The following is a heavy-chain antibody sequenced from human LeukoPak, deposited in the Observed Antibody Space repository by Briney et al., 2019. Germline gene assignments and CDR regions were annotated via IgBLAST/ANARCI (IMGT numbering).Heavy chain of an antibody. CDR2: TYYRSKWYN. Sequence: SQTLSLTCAISGDSVSSNSAAWTWIRQSPSRGLEWLGRTYYRSKWYNDYAVSVKSRITINPDTSKNQFSLQLNSVTPEDTAVYYCARDHPAHDGDYYGMDVWGQGTTVTVSS. V-gene: IGHV6-1*01. CDR3: ARDHPAHDGDYYGMDV. J-gene: IGHJ6*02. CDR1: GDSVSSNSAA. D-gene: IGHD1-1*01.